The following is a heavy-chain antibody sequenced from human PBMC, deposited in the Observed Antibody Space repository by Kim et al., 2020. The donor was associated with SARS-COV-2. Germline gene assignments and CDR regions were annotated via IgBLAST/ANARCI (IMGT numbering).Heavy chain of an antibody. J-gene: IGHJ4*02. Sequence: GGSLRLSCAASGFTFGDYAMHWVRQAPGKGLEWVSGISWNSGSIGYADSVKGRFTISRDNAKNSLYLQMNSLRAEDTALYYCAKGEYYYDSSGYYNGDYWGQGTLVTVSS. D-gene: IGHD3-22*01. CDR3: AKGEYYYDSSGYYNGDY. CDR2: ISWNSGSI. CDR1: GFTFGDYA. V-gene: IGHV3-9*01.